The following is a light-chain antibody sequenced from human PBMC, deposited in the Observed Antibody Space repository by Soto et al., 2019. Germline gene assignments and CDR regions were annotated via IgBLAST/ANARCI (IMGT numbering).Light chain of an antibody. Sequence: DIHMTQSPSTLSASVGDRFTISCRASQNINSWLAWYQQKPGKAPHLLIYKASNLQSGVPSRFSGSGSGTEFTLTISSLQPDDFATYYCQQYRSYWTFGQGTKVDIK. J-gene: IGKJ1*01. CDR2: KAS. V-gene: IGKV1-5*03. CDR3: QQYRSYWT. CDR1: QNINSW.